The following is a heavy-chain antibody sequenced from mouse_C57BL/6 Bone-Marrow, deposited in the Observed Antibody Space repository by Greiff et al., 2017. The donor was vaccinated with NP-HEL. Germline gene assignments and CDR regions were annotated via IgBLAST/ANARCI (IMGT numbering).Heavy chain of an antibody. CDR1: GYTFTSYC. V-gene: IGHV1-61*01. CDR2: IYPSDSET. CDR3: ARPPSYYYGSSYDWFAY. Sequence: QVQLQQPGAELVRPGSSVKLSCKASGYTFTSYCMDWVKQRPGQGLEWIGNIYPSDSETHYNQKFKDKATLTVDKSSSTAYMQLSSLTSEDSAVYYCARPPSYYYGSSYDWFAYWGQGTLVTVSA. J-gene: IGHJ3*01. D-gene: IGHD1-1*01.